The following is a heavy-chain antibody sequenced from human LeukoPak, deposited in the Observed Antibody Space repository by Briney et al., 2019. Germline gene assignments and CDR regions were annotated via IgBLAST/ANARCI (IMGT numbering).Heavy chain of an antibody. CDR1: GGTFSSYA. V-gene: IGHV1-46*01. Sequence: ASVKVSCKASGGTFSSYAISWVRQAPGQGLEWMGIINPSGGSTSYAQKFQGRVTMTRDTSTSTVYMELSSLRSEDTAVYYCAREERAVAGYNNDYYYYYGMDVWGQGTTVTVSS. CDR2: INPSGGST. CDR3: AREERAVAGYNNDYYYYYGMDV. J-gene: IGHJ6*02. D-gene: IGHD6-19*01.